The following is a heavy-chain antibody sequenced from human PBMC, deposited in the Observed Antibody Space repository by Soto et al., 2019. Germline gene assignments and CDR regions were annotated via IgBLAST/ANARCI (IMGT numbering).Heavy chain of an antibody. V-gene: IGHV1-69*13. CDR1: GGTFNKYT. Sequence: SVKVSCKSSGGTFNKYTIDWVRQAPGQGLEWMGGIIPLFGTANYAQKFQGRVTITADEAATTAYMELSSLRSEDTAVYYCARQFDYDTSGYYYAYWGQGTLVTVSS. J-gene: IGHJ4*02. D-gene: IGHD3-22*01. CDR3: ARQFDYDTSGYYYAY. CDR2: IIPLFGTA.